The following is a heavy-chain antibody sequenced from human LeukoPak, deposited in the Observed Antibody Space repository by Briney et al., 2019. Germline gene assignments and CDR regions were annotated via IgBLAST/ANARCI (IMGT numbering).Heavy chain of an antibody. J-gene: IGHJ5*02. CDR3: TTEVHSGSPTTT. CDR1: GFTFSSYG. V-gene: IGHV3-33*01. Sequence: GGSLRLSCAASGFTFSSYGMHWVRQAPGKGLEWVAVIWYDGSNKYYADSVKGRFTISRDNSKNTLYLQMNSLKTEDTAVYYCTTEVHSGSPTTTWGQGTLVTVSS. D-gene: IGHD1-26*01. CDR2: IWYDGSNK.